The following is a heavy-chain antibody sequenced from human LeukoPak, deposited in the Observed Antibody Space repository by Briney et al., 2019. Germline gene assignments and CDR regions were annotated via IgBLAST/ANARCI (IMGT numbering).Heavy chain of an antibody. CDR3: SRAGRQGDQSAFDI. D-gene: IGHD2-21*01. V-gene: IGHV3-72*01. CDR2: IRRKRNGYTT. Sequence: QPWGSLRLSCAASGFTFSDYILDWVRQAPGKGLEWVGRIRRKRNGYTTEFAASVKGRFTISRDDSENSLYLHMNNLGTEDTAVYYCSRAGRQGDQSAFDIWGQGTMVTVSS. J-gene: IGHJ3*02. CDR1: GFTFSDYI.